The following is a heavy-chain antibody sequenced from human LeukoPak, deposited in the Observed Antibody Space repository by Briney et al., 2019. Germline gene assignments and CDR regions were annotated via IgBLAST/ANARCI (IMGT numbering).Heavy chain of an antibody. CDR2: ISSGTSYI. D-gene: IGHD6-13*01. J-gene: IGHJ3*02. CDR1: GFTFSSYA. Sequence: GGSLRLSCAASGFTFSSYAMSWVRQAPGKGLEWVSSISSGTSYIYYADSVKGRFTISRDNAKNSLYLQMNSLRVEDTAVYYCARRLKAATGDAFDIWGQGAMVTVSS. V-gene: IGHV3-21*03. CDR3: ARRLKAATGDAFDI.